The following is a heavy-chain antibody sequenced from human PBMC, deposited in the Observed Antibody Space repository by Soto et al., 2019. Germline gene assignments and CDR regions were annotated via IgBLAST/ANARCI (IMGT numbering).Heavy chain of an antibody. CDR2: IYYSGST. CDR3: ARSPTVVAATPPWFDP. V-gene: IGHV4-30-4*01. D-gene: IGHD2-15*01. Sequence: LSLTCTVSGGSISSGDYYWSWIRQPPGKGLEWIGYIYYSGSTYYNPSLKSRVTISVDTSKNQFSLKLSSVTAADTAVYYCARSPTVVAATPPWFDPWGPGTLVTVSS. J-gene: IGHJ5*02. CDR1: GGSISSGDYY.